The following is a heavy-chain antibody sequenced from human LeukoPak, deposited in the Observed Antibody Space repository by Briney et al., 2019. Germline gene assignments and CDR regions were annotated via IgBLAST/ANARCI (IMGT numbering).Heavy chain of an antibody. D-gene: IGHD4-17*01. V-gene: IGHV4-59*12. CDR2: IYHSGST. CDR3: ARLRSTYWYFDL. Sequence: SETLSLTCTVSGGSISTYYWSWIRQPPGKGLEWIGYIYHSGSTNYNPSLKSRVTMSVDTSKNQFSLKLSSVTAADTAVYYCARLRSTYWYFDLWGRGTLVTVSS. CDR1: GGSISTYY. J-gene: IGHJ2*01.